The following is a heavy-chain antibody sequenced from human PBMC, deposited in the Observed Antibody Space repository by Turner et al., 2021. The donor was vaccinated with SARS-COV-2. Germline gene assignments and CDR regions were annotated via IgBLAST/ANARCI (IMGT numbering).Heavy chain of an antibody. Sequence: QVQLQESGPGLVKPSETLSLTCPVTGGSLSNYFWSWIRQPAGKGLEWIGRIYTSGRTDYNPSLKSRVTMSVDTSKNKLSLRLTSVTAADTAVYYCTRVPSGGWFDPWGQGTLVSVSS. CDR3: TRVPSGGWFDP. CDR2: IYTSGRT. CDR1: GGSLSNYF. V-gene: IGHV4-4*07. D-gene: IGHD3-3*01. J-gene: IGHJ5*02.